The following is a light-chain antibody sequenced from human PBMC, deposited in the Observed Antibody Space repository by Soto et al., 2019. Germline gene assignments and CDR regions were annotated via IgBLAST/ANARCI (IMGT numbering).Light chain of an antibody. Sequence: EIVLTQSPDTLSLSPGERATLSCRASQSVTSSHLAWYQQKPGQAPRLLIYGASSRATGIPDRFSGSGSGTDFTLTISSLEPEDFAVYSCQQLTDWPPQWTFGQGTQVDIK. J-gene: IGKJ1*01. CDR1: QSVTSSH. CDR2: GAS. CDR3: QQLTDWPPQWT. V-gene: IGKV3D-20*02.